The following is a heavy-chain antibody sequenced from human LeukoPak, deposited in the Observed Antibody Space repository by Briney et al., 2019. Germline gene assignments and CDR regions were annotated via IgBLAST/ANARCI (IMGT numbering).Heavy chain of an antibody. V-gene: IGHV4-39*01. Sequence: SETLSLTCTVSGGSISSSSYYWGWIRQPPGKGLEWIGSIYYSGSTYYNPSLKSRVTISVDTSKNQFSLKLSSVTAADTAVYYCARNDRYCSSTSCYPYWYFDLWGRGTLVTVSS. CDR2: IYYSGST. D-gene: IGHD2-2*01. CDR1: GGSISSSSYY. J-gene: IGHJ2*01. CDR3: ARNDRYCSSTSCYPYWYFDL.